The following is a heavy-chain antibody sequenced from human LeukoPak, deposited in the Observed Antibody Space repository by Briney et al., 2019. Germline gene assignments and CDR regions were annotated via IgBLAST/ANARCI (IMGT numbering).Heavy chain of an antibody. CDR2: IYHSGST. Sequence: SETLSLTCTVSGASITNGYYWGWIRQSPGKGLEWIGSIYHSGSTYRNPSLQSRVSMSADTSNNQFSLTLSSVTAADTAVYYCARLGYCNRVSCYGGLDPWGQGTLVTVSS. CDR3: ARLGYCNRVSCYGGLDP. D-gene: IGHD2/OR15-2a*01. V-gene: IGHV4-38-2*02. J-gene: IGHJ5*02. CDR1: GASITNGYY.